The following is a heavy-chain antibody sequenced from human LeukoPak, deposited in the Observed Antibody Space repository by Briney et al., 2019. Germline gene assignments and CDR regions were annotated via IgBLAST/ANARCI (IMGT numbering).Heavy chain of an antibody. Sequence: ASVTVSCKASGYTFTGYYMHWVRQAPGQGLEWMGWINPNSGGTNYAQKFQGRVTMTRDTSISTAYMELSRLRSDDTAVYYCARAGCSSTSCYGEGYYYYYYGMDVWGQGTTVTVSS. CDR2: INPNSGGT. V-gene: IGHV1-2*02. J-gene: IGHJ6*02. CDR3: ARAGCSSTSCYGEGYYYYYYGMDV. CDR1: GYTFTGYY. D-gene: IGHD2-2*01.